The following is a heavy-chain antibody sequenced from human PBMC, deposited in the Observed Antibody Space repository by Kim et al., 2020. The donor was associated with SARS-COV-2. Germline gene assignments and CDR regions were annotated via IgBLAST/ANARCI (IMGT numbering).Heavy chain of an antibody. D-gene: IGHD6-13*01. CDR3: ARGRQAPLSSSWYLSSCYFDY. Sequence: GSLRLSCAASGFTFSSYAMHWVRQAPGKGLEWVAVISYDGSNKYYADSVKGRFTISRDNSKNTLYLQMNSLRAEDTAVYYCARGRQAPLSSSWYLSSCYFDYWGQGTLVTVSS. J-gene: IGHJ4*02. CDR2: ISYDGSNK. CDR1: GFTFSSYA. V-gene: IGHV3-30*04.